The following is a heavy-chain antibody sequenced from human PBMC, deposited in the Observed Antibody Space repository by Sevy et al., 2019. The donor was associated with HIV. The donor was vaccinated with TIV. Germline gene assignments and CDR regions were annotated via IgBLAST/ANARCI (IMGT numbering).Heavy chain of an antibody. CDR2: IYYSGST. V-gene: IGHV4-30-4*01. Sequence: TLSLTCTVSGGSISSGDYYWSWIRQPPGKALEWIGYIYYSGSTYYNPSLKSRVTISVDTSKNQFSLKLSSVTAADTAVYYCARAGSSGFDAFDIWGQRTMVTVSS. CDR3: ARAGSSGFDAFDI. D-gene: IGHD3-22*01. J-gene: IGHJ3*02. CDR1: GGSISSGDYY.